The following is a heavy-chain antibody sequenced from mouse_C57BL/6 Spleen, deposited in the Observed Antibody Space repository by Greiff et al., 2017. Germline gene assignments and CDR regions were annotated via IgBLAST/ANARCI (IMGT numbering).Heavy chain of an antibody. CDR1: GYTFTDYY. CDR3: AREEADGYYWFGD. CDR2: IYPGSGNT. Sequence: VQLQQSGAELVRPGASVKLSCTASGYTFTDYYINWVKQRPGQGLEWIARIYPGSGNTYYNERFKGKATLTAEKSSTTAYMQLSSLTSEDSAVYFCAREEADGYYWFGDWGKGTLVTVSA. J-gene: IGHJ3*01. D-gene: IGHD2-3*01. V-gene: IGHV1-76*01.